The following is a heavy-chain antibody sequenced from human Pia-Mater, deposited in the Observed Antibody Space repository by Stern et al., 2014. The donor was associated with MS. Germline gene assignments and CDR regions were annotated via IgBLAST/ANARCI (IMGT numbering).Heavy chain of an antibody. Sequence: QVQLVQSGAEVKKPGSSVKGSCKVSGGTFSDNAFSWVRQAPGQGLEWMGGIIPIFGAADYAQNFQGRVTITADESTSTVYMEMSSLRSEDTAVYHCARGAYCGGDCYWGWFDSWGQGTLVTVSS. V-gene: IGHV1-69*01. D-gene: IGHD2-21*02. CDR3: ARGAYCGGDCYWGWFDS. CDR2: IIPIFGAA. CDR1: GGTFSDNA. J-gene: IGHJ5*01.